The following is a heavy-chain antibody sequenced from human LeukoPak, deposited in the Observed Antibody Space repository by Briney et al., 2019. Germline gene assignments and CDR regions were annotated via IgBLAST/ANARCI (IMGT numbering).Heavy chain of an antibody. Sequence: PGGSLRLSCAASGFTFSSYAMHWVRQAPGKGLEWVAVISYDGSNKYYADSVKGRFTISRDNAKNSLYLQMNSLRAEDTAVYYCARVLWEVGDYWGQGTLVTVSS. D-gene: IGHD1-26*01. J-gene: IGHJ4*02. V-gene: IGHV3-30-3*01. CDR1: GFTFSSYA. CDR2: ISYDGSNK. CDR3: ARVLWEVGDY.